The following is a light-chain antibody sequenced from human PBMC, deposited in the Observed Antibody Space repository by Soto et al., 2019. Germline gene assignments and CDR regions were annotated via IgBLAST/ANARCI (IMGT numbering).Light chain of an antibody. J-gene: IGKJ1*01. CDR1: QSVATN. CDR2: GAS. V-gene: IGKV3-15*01. Sequence: EIVMTQSPATLSVSPGERATLSCRASQSVATNLAWYQQKPGQPPRLLIYGASTRATGIPARFSGSGSGTAFTLTISSLEPEDFAVYYCQQRSNWWTFGQGTKVDIK. CDR3: QQRSNWWT.